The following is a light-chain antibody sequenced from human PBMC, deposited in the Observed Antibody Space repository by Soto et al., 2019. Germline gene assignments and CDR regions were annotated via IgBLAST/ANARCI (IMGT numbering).Light chain of an antibody. J-gene: IGKJ2*01. CDR3: QQYDTSPPYT. CDR1: QSVSSSN. V-gene: IGKV3-20*01. CDR2: AAS. Sequence: EIVLTQSPVTLSLSPGERATLSCRASQSVSSSNLAWYQQKPGQAPRLLIYAASSRATGIPDRFSGSGSGADFTLTISRLEPEDFAVYYCQQYDTSPPYTFGQGTKVEIK.